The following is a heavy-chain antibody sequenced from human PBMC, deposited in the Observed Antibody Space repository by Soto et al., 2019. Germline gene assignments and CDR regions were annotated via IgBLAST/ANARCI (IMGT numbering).Heavy chain of an antibody. J-gene: IGHJ4*02. Sequence: PSLTLCLTCTVSGGSIGSSSYCWGRIRQPPGKGLEWIGSIYYSGSTYYNPSLKSRVTISVDTSKNQFSLKLSSVTAADTAVYYCARHEEEDQLPYLDYWGQGTLVTVSS. D-gene: IGHD2-2*01. V-gene: IGHV4-39*01. CDR2: IYYSGST. CDR1: GGSIGSSSYC. CDR3: ARHEEEDQLPYLDY.